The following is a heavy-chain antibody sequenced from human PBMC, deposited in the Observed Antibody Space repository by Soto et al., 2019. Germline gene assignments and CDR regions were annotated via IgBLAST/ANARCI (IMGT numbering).Heavy chain of an antibody. CDR1: GGSISSYY. V-gene: IGHV4-59*01. D-gene: IGHD2-15*01. CDR2: IYYSGST. J-gene: IGHJ5*02. Sequence: SETLSLTCTVSGGSISSYYWSWIRQPPGKGLEWIGYIYYSGSTNYNPSLKSRVTISVDTSKNQFSLKLSSVTAADTAVYYRARDLSGGPWGQGTLVTVSS. CDR3: ARDLSGGP.